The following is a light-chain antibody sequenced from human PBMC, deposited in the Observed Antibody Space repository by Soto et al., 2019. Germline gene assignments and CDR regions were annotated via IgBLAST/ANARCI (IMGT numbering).Light chain of an antibody. V-gene: IGKV1-5*03. J-gene: IGKJ1*01. CDR1: QSISSW. CDR2: KAA. CDR3: QQYNSYSRT. Sequence: DIQMTQSPSTLSASVGDRVTITCRASQSISSWLAWYQQKPGKAPKLLIYKAASLQSGVPSRFSGRGSGTDLTPTSSRLQHDDFATYYCQQYNSYSRTFGQGTKLEIK.